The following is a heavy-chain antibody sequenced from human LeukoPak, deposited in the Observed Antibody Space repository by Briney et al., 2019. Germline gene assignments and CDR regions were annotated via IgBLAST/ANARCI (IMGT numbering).Heavy chain of an antibody. J-gene: IGHJ6*03. V-gene: IGHV1-2*02. Sequence: GASVKVSCKASGYTFTGYYMHWVRQAPGQGLEWMGWINPNSGGTNYAQKFQGRVTMTRDTSISTAYMELSRLRSDDTAMYYCAREPLPDYYYYYMDVWGKGTTVTVSS. CDR3: AREPLPDYYYYYMDV. CDR1: GYTFTGYY. CDR2: INPNSGGT.